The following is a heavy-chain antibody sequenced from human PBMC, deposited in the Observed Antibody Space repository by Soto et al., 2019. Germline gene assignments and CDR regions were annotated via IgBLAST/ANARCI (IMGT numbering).Heavy chain of an antibody. D-gene: IGHD3-22*01. V-gene: IGHV4-31*03. CDR1: GGSISSGGYY. CDR2: IYYSGST. CDR3: ARGLNYYDSSGYYYYWFDP. J-gene: IGHJ5*02. Sequence: SETLSLTCTVSGGSISSGGYYWSWIRQHPGKGLEWIGYIYYSGSTYYNPSLKSRVTISVDTSKNQFSLKLSSVTAADTAVYYCARGLNYYDSSGYYYYWFDPWGQGTLVTVSS.